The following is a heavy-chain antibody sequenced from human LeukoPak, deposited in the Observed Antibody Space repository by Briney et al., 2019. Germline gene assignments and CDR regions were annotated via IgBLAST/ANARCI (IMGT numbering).Heavy chain of an antibody. D-gene: IGHD3-22*01. Sequence: ASVKVSCKASGYTFTSHDINWVRQATGHGLEWMGWMNPNSGNTGYAQKFQGRVTMTRNTSISTAYMELSSLRSEDTAVYYCARGLSRAPDYYDSSGYQDYWGQGTLVTVSS. V-gene: IGHV1-8*01. CDR2: MNPNSGNT. CDR1: GYTFTSHD. J-gene: IGHJ4*02. CDR3: ARGLSRAPDYYDSSGYQDY.